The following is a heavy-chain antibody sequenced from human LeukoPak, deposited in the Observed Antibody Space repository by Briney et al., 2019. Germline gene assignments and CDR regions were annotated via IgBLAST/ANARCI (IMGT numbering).Heavy chain of an antibody. CDR3: ARRLAGTEDY. CDR1: GGSFSGYY. V-gene: IGHV4-34*01. Sequence: PSETLSLTCAVYGGSFSGYYWSWIRQPPGKGLEWIGEINHSGSTNYNPSLKSRVTISVDTSKNQFPLKLSSVTAADTAVYYCARRLAGTEDYWGQGTLVTVSS. CDR2: INHSGST. J-gene: IGHJ4*02. D-gene: IGHD6-13*01.